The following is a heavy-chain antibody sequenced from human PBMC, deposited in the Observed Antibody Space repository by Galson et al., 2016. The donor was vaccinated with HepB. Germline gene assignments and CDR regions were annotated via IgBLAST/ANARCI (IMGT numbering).Heavy chain of an antibody. CDR1: GLTFSSYA. Sequence: SLRLSCAASGLTFSSYAVNWVRQPPGKGLEWVSVISQDGSNKFYADSVMGRFTISRDNSKNTLYLEMNSLRPEDTAVYYCARGAYLWFHNKGEYYFDYWGQGTLVTVSS. J-gene: IGHJ4*02. D-gene: IGHD3-10*01. V-gene: IGHV3-30*04. CDR3: ARGAYLWFHNKGEYYFDY. CDR2: ISQDGSNK.